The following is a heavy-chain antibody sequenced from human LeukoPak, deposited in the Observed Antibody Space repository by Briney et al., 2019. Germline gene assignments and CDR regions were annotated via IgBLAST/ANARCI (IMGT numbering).Heavy chain of an antibody. J-gene: IGHJ6*02. CDR2: ISAYNGNT. CDR3: ARDRSCSGGSCYWYYYYGMDV. V-gene: IGHV1-18*01. Sequence: WASVKVSCKASGYTFTSYGISWVRQAPGQGLEWMGWISAYNGNTNYAQKLQGRVTMTTDTSTSTAYMELRSLRSDDTAVYYCARDRSCSGGSCYWYYYYGMDVWGQGTTVTVSS. D-gene: IGHD2-15*01. CDR1: GYTFTSYG.